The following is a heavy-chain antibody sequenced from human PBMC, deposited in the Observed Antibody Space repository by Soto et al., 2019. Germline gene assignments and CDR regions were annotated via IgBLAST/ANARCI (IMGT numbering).Heavy chain of an antibody. Sequence: QVQLVQSGAEVKKPGASVKVSCKASGYTFTSYGISWVRQAPGQVLEWIGWISAYNGNTNYAQKLQGRVTMTTDTSTSTAYMELRSLRSDDTAVYYCASGEGELTGTISYYYYMDVWGKGTTVTVSS. CDR3: ASGEGELTGTISYYYYMDV. J-gene: IGHJ6*03. V-gene: IGHV1-18*01. CDR1: GYTFTSYG. D-gene: IGHD1-7*01. CDR2: ISAYNGNT.